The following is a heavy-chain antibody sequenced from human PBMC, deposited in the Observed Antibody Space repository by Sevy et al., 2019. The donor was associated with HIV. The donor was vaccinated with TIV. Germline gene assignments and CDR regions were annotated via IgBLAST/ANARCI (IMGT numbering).Heavy chain of an antibody. Sequence: GGSLRLSCAASGFTFDDYAMHWVRQAPGKGLEWVSGISWNSGSIGYADSVKGRFTISRDNAKNSLYLQMNSLRAEDTALYYYAKDRTGTELYGMDVWGQGTTVTVSS. CDR3: AKDRTGTELYGMDV. J-gene: IGHJ6*02. CDR1: GFTFDDYA. CDR2: ISWNSGSI. D-gene: IGHD1-1*01. V-gene: IGHV3-9*01.